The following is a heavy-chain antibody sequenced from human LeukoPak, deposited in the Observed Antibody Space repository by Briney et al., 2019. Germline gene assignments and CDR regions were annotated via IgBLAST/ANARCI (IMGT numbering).Heavy chain of an antibody. CDR3: VTTWGAHYWYFDL. D-gene: IGHD1-26*01. J-gene: IGHJ2*01. V-gene: IGHV3-21*01. CDR2: ITSSNNYI. Sequence: PGGSLRLSCAASGFTFSSYAMSWVRQAPGKGLKWGSSITSSNNYIYYADSMKGRFTISRDNAKNSLYLQMNSLRAEDTAAYYCVTTWGAHYWYFDLWGRGALVTVSS. CDR1: GFTFSSYA.